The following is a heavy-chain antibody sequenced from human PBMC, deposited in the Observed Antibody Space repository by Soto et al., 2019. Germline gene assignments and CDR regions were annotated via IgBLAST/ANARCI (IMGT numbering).Heavy chain of an antibody. D-gene: IGHD5-12*01. CDR1: GGSFSGYY. Sequence: SETLSLTCAVYGGSFSGYYWSWIRQPPGKGLEWIGEINHSVSTNYNPSLKSRVTISVDTSKNQFSLKLSSVTAADKAVYYCARGRSDYVRYFDYWGQGTLVTVSS. V-gene: IGHV4-34*01. J-gene: IGHJ4*02. CDR3: ARGRSDYVRYFDY. CDR2: INHSVST.